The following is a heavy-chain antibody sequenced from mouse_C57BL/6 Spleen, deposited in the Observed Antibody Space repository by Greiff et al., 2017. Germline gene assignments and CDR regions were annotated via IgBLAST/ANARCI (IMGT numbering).Heavy chain of an antibody. J-gene: IGHJ2*01. CDR2: IDPSDSYT. D-gene: IGHD1-1*01. V-gene: IGHV1-50*01. CDR3: ARRYYGSSYRYFGD. Sequence: QVQLQQPGAELVKPGASVKLSCKASGSTFTSYWMPWVKQRPVQGLEWIGEIDPSDSYTNYNQKFKGKATLTVDTSSSTAYMQLSSLTSEDSAVYYCARRYYGSSYRYFGDWGQGTTLTVSS. CDR1: GSTFTSYW.